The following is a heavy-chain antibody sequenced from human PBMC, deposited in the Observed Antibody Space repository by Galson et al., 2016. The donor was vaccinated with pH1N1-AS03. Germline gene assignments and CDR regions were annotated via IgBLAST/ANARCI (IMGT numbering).Heavy chain of an antibody. CDR2: VNLGNSNT. CDR3: ARSGDKLELRQ. CDR1: GDTFNDNA. J-gene: IGHJ4*02. V-gene: IGHV1-3*01. Sequence: VKVSCKASGDTFNDNALHWVRQAPGQSLEWMGWVNLGNSNTKYSQRFQDRVIIIMDTSANTAYMELRDLTSEDTAVFYCARSGDKLELRQWGQGTLVTV. D-gene: IGHD1-26*01.